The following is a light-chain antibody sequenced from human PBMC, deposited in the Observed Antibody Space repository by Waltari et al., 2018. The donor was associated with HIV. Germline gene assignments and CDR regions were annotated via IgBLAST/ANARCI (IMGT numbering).Light chain of an antibody. CDR1: SSNVGSDDL. V-gene: IGLV2-23*02. CDR2: EVT. CDR3: CSCPRSGIRYV. Sequence: QSALTQPASVSGSPGQSITISCTGTSSNVGSDDLVSWYQQHPGEAPKLIIYEVTKRPSWVSHRFSGSKSGNTASLTISGLQAEDEADYYCCSCPRSGIRYVFGTGTKVTVL. J-gene: IGLJ1*01.